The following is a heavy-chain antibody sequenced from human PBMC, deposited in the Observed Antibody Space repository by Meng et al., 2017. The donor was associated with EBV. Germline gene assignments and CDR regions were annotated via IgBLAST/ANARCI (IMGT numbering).Heavy chain of an antibody. Sequence: QLVERVVSCSQPWGSQNLSLSPCVFTFSGFAMHWVRKASGKGLDLFGRIRSKAKTYATAYAASVKGRFTISRDDSKNTAYLQMNSLKTEDTAVYYCTRMSSPLYYWGQGTLVTVSS. CDR3: TRMSSPLYY. V-gene: IGHV3-73*02. CDR2: IRSKAKTYAT. D-gene: IGHD2-2*01. CDR1: VFTFSGFA. J-gene: IGHJ4*02.